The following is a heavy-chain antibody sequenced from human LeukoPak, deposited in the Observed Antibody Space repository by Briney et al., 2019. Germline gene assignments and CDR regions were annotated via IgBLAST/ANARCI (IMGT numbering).Heavy chain of an antibody. J-gene: IGHJ3*02. Sequence: ASVKVSCKASGYTFTNYGISWVRQAPGQGLEWMGWIGTYDGDTNFAQRVEGRVTLTIDTSTNTAYMELRSLRSDDTAMYYCARNEYSGSQVDIWGQGTMVTVSS. CDR2: IGTYDGDT. D-gene: IGHD1-26*01. V-gene: IGHV1-18*01. CDR3: ARNEYSGSQVDI. CDR1: GYTFTNYG.